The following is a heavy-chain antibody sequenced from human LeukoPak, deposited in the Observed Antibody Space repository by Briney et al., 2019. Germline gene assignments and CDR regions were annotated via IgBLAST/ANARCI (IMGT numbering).Heavy chain of an antibody. D-gene: IGHD3-10*01. J-gene: IGHJ4*02. Sequence: ASVKVSCKASGGTFSSYAISWVRQATGQGLEWMGWMNPNSGNTGYAQKFQGRVTMTRNTSISTAYMELSSLRSEDTAVYYCARDGITMVRGQGYKFGYWGQGTLVTVSS. CDR2: MNPNSGNT. CDR1: GGTFSSYA. CDR3: ARDGITMVRGQGYKFGY. V-gene: IGHV1-8*02.